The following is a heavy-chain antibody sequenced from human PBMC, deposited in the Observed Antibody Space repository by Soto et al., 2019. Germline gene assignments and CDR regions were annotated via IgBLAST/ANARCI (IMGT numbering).Heavy chain of an antibody. CDR2: FYYSGST. Sequence: IINWSCPRGMKNQTPGEGAEWIASFYYSGSTYYNPSLNSRVTVSVDTSKNQFSLKVTSVTAADTAVYYCARLHGYCISSSCHGHYAMDVWGQGTTVTVS. CDR1: IINWSCP. J-gene: IGHJ6*02. D-gene: IGHD2-15*01. V-gene: IGHV4-39*01. CDR3: ARLHGYCISSSCHGHYAMDV.